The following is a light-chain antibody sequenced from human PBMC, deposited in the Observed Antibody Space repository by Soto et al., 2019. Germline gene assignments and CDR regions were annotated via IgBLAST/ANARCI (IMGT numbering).Light chain of an antibody. Sequence: QSALTQPASVSGSPGQSITISCTGTSSDIGGYDFVSWYQQHPAKAPRLIISEVTNRPSGVSNRFSGSKSGNTASLTISGLQVEDEADYFCSSFTSRDTLVFGGGIKLTVL. CDR1: SSDIGGYDF. V-gene: IGLV2-14*01. J-gene: IGLJ3*02. CDR3: SSFTSRDTLV. CDR2: EVT.